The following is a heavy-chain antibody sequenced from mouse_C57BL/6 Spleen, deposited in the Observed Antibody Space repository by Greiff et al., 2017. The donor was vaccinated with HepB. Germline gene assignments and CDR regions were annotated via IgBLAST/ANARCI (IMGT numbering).Heavy chain of an antibody. CDR1: GYTFTDYE. D-gene: IGHD1-1*01. Sequence: QVQLKESGAELVRPGASVTLSCKASGYTFTDYEMHWVKQTPVHGLEWIGAIDPETGGTAYNQKFKGKAILTADKSSSTAYMELRSLTSEDSAVYYCTRKRIITTVVATGDYWGQGTTLTVSS. J-gene: IGHJ2*01. CDR3: TRKRIITTVVATGDY. CDR2: IDPETGGT. V-gene: IGHV1-15*01.